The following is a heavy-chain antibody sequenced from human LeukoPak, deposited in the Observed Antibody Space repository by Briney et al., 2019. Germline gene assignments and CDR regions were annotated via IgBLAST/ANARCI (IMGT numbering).Heavy chain of an antibody. Sequence: GASVKVSCKASGYTFTSYDINWVRQATGQGLEWMGWMNPNSGNTGYAQKFQGRVTMTRNTSISTAYMELSSLRSEGTAVYYCARGLDSSSWYGYYYYYMDVWGKGTTVTVSS. CDR3: ARGLDSSSWYGYYYYYMDV. V-gene: IGHV1-8*01. CDR1: GYTFTSYD. J-gene: IGHJ6*03. D-gene: IGHD6-13*01. CDR2: MNPNSGNT.